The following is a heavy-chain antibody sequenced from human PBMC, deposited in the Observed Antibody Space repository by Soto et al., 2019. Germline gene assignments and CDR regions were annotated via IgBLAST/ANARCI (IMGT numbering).Heavy chain of an antibody. Sequence: QVQLQESGPGLVKPSQTLSLTCTVSGGSISSGGYYWSWIRQHPGKGLEWIGYIYYSGSTYYNPSLNSRVTISVDTSKNQFSLKLSSVTAADTAVYYCARMTVTSPLSPFDYWGQGTLVTVSS. D-gene: IGHD4-17*01. V-gene: IGHV4-31*03. CDR2: IYYSGST. CDR1: GGSISSGGYY. J-gene: IGHJ4*02. CDR3: ARMTVTSPLSPFDY.